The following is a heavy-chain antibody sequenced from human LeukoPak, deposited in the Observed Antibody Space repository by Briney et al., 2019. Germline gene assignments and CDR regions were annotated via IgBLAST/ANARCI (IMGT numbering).Heavy chain of an antibody. V-gene: IGHV3-23*01. D-gene: IGHD3-22*01. CDR1: GFTFSSYA. J-gene: IGHJ4*02. Sequence: GGSLRLSCAASGFTFSSYAMSWVRQAPGKGLEWVSAISGSGGSTYYADSVKGRFTISRDNSKITLYLQMNSLRAEDTAVYYCARDEVGYDSSGDLDYWGQGTLVTVSS. CDR3: ARDEVGYDSSGDLDY. CDR2: ISGSGGST.